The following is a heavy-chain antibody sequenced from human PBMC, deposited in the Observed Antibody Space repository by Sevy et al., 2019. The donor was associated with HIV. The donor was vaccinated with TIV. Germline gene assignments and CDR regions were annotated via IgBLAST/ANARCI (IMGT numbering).Heavy chain of an antibody. CDR3: ARDGTYCSSTSCYADYYYYGMDV. J-gene: IGHJ6*02. Sequence: GGSLRLSCAASGFTFSSYWMSWVRQAPGKGLEWVANIKQDGSEKYYVDSVKGRFTISRDNAKNSLDLQMNSLRAEDTAVYYCARDGTYCSSTSCYADYYYYGMDVWGQGTTVTVSS. D-gene: IGHD2-2*01. V-gene: IGHV3-7*01. CDR1: GFTFSSYW. CDR2: IKQDGSEK.